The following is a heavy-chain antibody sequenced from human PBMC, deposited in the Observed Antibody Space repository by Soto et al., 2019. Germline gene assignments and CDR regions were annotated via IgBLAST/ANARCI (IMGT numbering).Heavy chain of an antibody. D-gene: IGHD3-3*01. V-gene: IGHV4-59*08. J-gene: IGHJ4*02. Sequence: ASETLSLTCTVSGGSISSYYWSWIRQPPGKGLEWIGYIYYSGSTNYNPSLKSRVTISVDTSKNQFSLKLSSVTAADTAVYYCARQNFWSGYYTELDYWGQGTLVTVSS. CDR2: IYYSGST. CDR1: GGSISSYY. CDR3: ARQNFWSGYYTELDY.